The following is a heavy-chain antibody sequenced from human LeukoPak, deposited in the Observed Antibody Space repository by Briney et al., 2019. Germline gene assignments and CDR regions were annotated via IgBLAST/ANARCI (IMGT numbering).Heavy chain of an antibody. V-gene: IGHV1-18*01. D-gene: IGHD2-2*01. J-gene: IGHJ5*02. CDR1: GYTFTSYG. CDR2: ISVYNGNT. Sequence: GASVKVSCKASGYTFTSYGISWVRQAPGQGLEWMGWISVYNGNTNYAQKLQGRVTMTTDTSTSTAYMELRSLRSDDTAVYYCARDLYCSSTSCYWYWFDPWGQGTLVTVSS. CDR3: ARDLYCSSTSCYWYWFDP.